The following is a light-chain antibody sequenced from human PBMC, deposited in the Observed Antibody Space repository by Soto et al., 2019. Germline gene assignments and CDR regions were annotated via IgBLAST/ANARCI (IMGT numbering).Light chain of an antibody. CDR2: DVS. Sequence: QSALTQPRSVSGSPGQSVTISCTGTSSDVGGYNYASWYQQHPGKAPKLMIYDVSKRPSGVPDRFSGSKSGNTASLTISGLQAEDDADYYCCSYAGSYYVFGTGTKLTVL. V-gene: IGLV2-11*01. J-gene: IGLJ1*01. CDR3: CSYAGSYYV. CDR1: SSDVGGYNY.